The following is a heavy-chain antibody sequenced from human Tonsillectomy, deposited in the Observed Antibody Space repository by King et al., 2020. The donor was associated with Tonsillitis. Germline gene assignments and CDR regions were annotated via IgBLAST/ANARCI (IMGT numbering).Heavy chain of an antibody. J-gene: IGHJ3*02. CDR3: ARTDSRSWPHDAFDI. CDR1: GYTFTSYD. D-gene: IGHD6-13*01. Sequence: QLVQSGAEVKKPGASVKVSCKASGYTFTSYDINWVRQATGQGLEWMGWMNPNSGNTGYAQQFQGRLTMTRNSSISTAYMELRSLRSEDTAVYYCARTDSRSWPHDAFDIWGQGTMVTVSS. CDR2: MNPNSGNT. V-gene: IGHV1-8*01.